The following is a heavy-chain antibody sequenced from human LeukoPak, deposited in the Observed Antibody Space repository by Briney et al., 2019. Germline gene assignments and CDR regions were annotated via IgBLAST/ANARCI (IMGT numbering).Heavy chain of an antibody. Sequence: PGGSLRLSCVASVFPFSTQSMNWVRQAPGKGLEWVSYIKSSGSVIKYADSVKGRFTISRDNAKNSLYLQMNILRHEDTAVYYCAQGVGSTNDRDHGFENWGRGTLVTVSS. J-gene: IGHJ4*02. CDR2: IKSSGSVI. CDR1: VFPFSTQS. CDR3: AQGVGSTNDRDHGFEN. V-gene: IGHV3-48*02. D-gene: IGHD2-8*01.